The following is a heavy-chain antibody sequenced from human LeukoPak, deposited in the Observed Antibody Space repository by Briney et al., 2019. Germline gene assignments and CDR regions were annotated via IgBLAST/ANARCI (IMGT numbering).Heavy chain of an antibody. Sequence: ASVTVSCKASGYTFTSYYMHWVRQAPGQGLEWMGIINPSGGSTSYAQKFQGRVTMTRDTSTGTVYMELSSLRSEDTAVYYCARGYCSSTSCHQLYYFDYWGQGTLVTVSS. CDR1: GYTFTSYY. V-gene: IGHV1-46*01. J-gene: IGHJ4*02. CDR3: ARGYCSSTSCHQLYYFDY. D-gene: IGHD2-2*01. CDR2: INPSGGST.